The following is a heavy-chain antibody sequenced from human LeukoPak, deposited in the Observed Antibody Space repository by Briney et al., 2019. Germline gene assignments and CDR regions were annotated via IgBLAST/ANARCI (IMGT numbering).Heavy chain of an antibody. J-gene: IGHJ4*02. D-gene: IGHD2-15*01. CDR1: GFTFSSYE. CDR3: AREDASGLDY. CDR2: ISSSGSTI. V-gene: IGHV3-48*03. Sequence: PGGSLRLSCAASGFTFSSYEMNWVRQAPGKGLEWVSYISSSGSTIYYVDSVKGRFTISRDNAKNSLYLQMNSLRAEDTAVYYCAREDASGLDYWGQGTLVTVSS.